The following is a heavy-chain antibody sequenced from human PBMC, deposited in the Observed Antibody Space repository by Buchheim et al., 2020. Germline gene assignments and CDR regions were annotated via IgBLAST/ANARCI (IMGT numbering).Heavy chain of an antibody. CDR1: GFIFSTYA. D-gene: IGHD2-2*02. CDR3: AREGRIVVVPAAILDY. J-gene: IGHJ4*02. V-gene: IGHV3-30*01. CDR2: ISYDGSSQ. Sequence: QVQLVESGGGVVQPGRSLRLSCAASGFIFSTYAMHWVRQAPGKGLEWVAFISYDGSSQYYADSVKGRFTISRHNSKNTLYLQVNSLRPEDTAVYYCAREGRIVVVPAAILDYWGQGTL.